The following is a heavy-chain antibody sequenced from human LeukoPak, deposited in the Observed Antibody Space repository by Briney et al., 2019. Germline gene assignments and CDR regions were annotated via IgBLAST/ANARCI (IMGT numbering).Heavy chain of an antibody. CDR2: ISSSSSYI. CDR1: GFTLSSYS. Sequence: GGSLRLSCAASGFTLSSYSMNWVRQAPGKGLEWVSSISSSSSYIYYADSVKGRFTISRDNAKNSLYLQMNSLRAEDTAVYYCATTPSGYCSSTSCRPYYFDYWGQGTLVTVSS. D-gene: IGHD2-2*01. V-gene: IGHV3-21*01. J-gene: IGHJ4*02. CDR3: ATTPSGYCSSTSCRPYYFDY.